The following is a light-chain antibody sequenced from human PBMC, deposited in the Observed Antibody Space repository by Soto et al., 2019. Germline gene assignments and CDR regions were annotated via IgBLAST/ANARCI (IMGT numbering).Light chain of an antibody. Sequence: DVQMTHAPSSLSASVGYRVTITCRASQGISNYLAWYQQKPGKVPKLLIYAASILQSGVPSRFSGSGSGTDFTLTISSLQPEDVATYYCQKYNSAPRTFGGGTKVEIK. CDR2: AAS. CDR3: QKYNSAPRT. J-gene: IGKJ4*01. CDR1: QGISNY. V-gene: IGKV1-27*01.